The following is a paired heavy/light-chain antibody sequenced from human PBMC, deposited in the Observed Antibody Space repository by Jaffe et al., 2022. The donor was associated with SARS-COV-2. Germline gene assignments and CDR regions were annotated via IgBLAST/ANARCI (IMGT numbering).Light chain of an antibody. CDR1: RSISSTY. V-gene: IGKV3-20*01. CDR3: QQYSTSRYT. CDR2: DAS. Sequence: IVLTQSPGTLSLSPGERATLSCRASRSISSTYLAWYQQKPGQPPRLLIYDASNRATGIPDRFSGSGSGTDFTLTISRLEPEDFAVYYCQQYSTSRYTFGQGTKLEIK. J-gene: IGKJ2*01.
Heavy chain of an antibody. J-gene: IGHJ2*01. V-gene: IGHV3-7*01. CDR1: GSSVSNYW. CDR2: IKPNGRDR. D-gene: IGHD1-26*01. CDR3: AREVGTSGTDLWYFDV. Sequence: EVQLVESGGDLVQPGGSLRLSCAAFGSSVSNYWMGWVRQAPGKGLEWLADIKPNGRDRLFADSVKGRSTISRDNARNSVSLQMNSLRVEDTGIYYCAREVGTSGTDLWYFDVWGRGTLVTVSS.